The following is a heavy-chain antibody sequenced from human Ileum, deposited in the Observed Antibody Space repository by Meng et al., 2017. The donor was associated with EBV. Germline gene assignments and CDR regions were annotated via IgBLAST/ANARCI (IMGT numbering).Heavy chain of an antibody. D-gene: IGHD3-22*01. J-gene: IGHJ4*02. CDR2: LERTEGT. V-gene: IGHV4-4*02. CDR3: ARESYSDSSGYYSLDY. Sequence: ESQPQLVQPWGTVYPPWSGSRVSCKTTRGTSAVHQPPGKGQESIEELERTEGTNSNPSLKSRVTISVDKSKNQSAPKLSTVTAADTAVYSCARESYSDSSGYYSLDYWGQGSLVTVSS. CDR1: RVSCKTTRG.